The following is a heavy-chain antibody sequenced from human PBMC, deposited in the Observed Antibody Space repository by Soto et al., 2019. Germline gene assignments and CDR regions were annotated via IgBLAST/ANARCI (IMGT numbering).Heavy chain of an antibody. CDR3: AGSWEGGRGGGGDC. J-gene: IGHJ4*02. CDR1: GFTFSNHG. CDR2: IWYDGSNK. Sequence: QVQLVESGGGVVQPGGSLRLSCAASGFTFSNHGMHWVRQAPGKGLEWVAVIWYDGSNKYYADSVKGRFTTSRDNYGNTLSMKRDSLGGEDRAVYCCAGSWEGGRGGGGDCWGQGTLVTVSS. D-gene: IGHD1-26*01. V-gene: IGHV3-33*01.